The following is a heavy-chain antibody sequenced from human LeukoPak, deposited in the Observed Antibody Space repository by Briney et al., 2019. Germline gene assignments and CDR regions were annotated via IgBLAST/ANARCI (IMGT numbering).Heavy chain of an antibody. V-gene: IGHV4-59*01. Sequence: SETLCLTCTVSGGSISSYYWSWIRQPPGKGLVWIGYSYYNGSTNYNPSLKSRVTISVDTSKNQFSLKLSSVIAADTAVYYCARDNGMDSSSWSRDWYFDLWGRGTLVTVSS. CDR2: SYYNGST. CDR3: ARDNGMDSSSWSRDWYFDL. J-gene: IGHJ2*01. CDR1: GGSISSYY. D-gene: IGHD6-13*01.